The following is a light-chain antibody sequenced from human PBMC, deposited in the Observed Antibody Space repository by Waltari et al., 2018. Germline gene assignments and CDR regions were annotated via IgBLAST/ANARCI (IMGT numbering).Light chain of an antibody. CDR2: NIN. Sequence: QSVLTQPPSTSGTPGQRVTIPCPGSSSNVGPNYVSWYQQLPGTAPTLPIYNINRRPSGVPDRFSGSKSGTSASLAISGLQSEDEADYYCAAWDDSLNAWMFGGGTKLTVL. J-gene: IGLJ3*02. CDR3: AAWDDSLNAWM. CDR1: SSNVGPNY. V-gene: IGLV1-44*01.